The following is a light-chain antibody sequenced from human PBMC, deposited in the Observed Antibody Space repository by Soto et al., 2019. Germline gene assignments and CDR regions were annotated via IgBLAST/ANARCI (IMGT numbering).Light chain of an antibody. Sequence: DIVMTQSPDSLAVSLGERATINCKSSQSVLYSSNNEHYLAWYQQKPGQPPKLLIYWASSRESGVPDLFSGSGSGTDFTITISSLQAEDVAVYYCQQYYITPFPFGPGTKVDIK. V-gene: IGKV4-1*01. CDR2: WAS. CDR3: QQYYITPFP. CDR1: QSVLYSSNNEHY. J-gene: IGKJ3*01.